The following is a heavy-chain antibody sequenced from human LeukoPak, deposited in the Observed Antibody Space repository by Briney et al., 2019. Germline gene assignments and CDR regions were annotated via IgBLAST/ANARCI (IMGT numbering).Heavy chain of an antibody. CDR1: SGSFSGYY. V-gene: IGHV4-34*01. CDR2: IHHSGGT. Sequence: SETLSLTCSVHSGSFSGYYWNWIRQSPGKGLEWIGEIHHSGGTNYSPSLKSRVTISVDTSKNQISLKMISVTAADTAVYYCARRVSSSWYNRFFYFDLWGQGTLVTVSS. CDR3: ARRVSSSWYNRFFYFDL. D-gene: IGHD6-13*01. J-gene: IGHJ4*02.